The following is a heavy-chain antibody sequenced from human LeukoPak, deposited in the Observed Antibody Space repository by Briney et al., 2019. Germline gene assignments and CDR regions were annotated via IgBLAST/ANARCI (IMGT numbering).Heavy chain of an antibody. J-gene: IGHJ5*02. Sequence: SETLSLTCAVSGYSISSGYYWGWIRQPPGKGPEWIGSIYHSGSTYYNPSLKSRVTISVDTSKNQFSLKLSPVTAADTAVYYCARHYVVVPAATNWFDPWGQGTLVTVSS. CDR1: GYSISSGYY. CDR3: ARHYVVVPAATNWFDP. CDR2: IYHSGST. D-gene: IGHD2-2*01. V-gene: IGHV4-38-2*01.